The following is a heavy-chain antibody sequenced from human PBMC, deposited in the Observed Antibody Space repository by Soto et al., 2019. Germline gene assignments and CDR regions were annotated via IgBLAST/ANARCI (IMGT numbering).Heavy chain of an antibody. J-gene: IGHJ2*01. CDR2: INGYNGDA. CDR1: GYTFSNYG. V-gene: IGHV1-18*01. CDR3: ARYLRSTDYYFDL. D-gene: IGHD2-2*01. Sequence: QVQLVQSGGEVKNAGASVKVSCKASGYTFSNYGISWVRQAPGQGLEWMGWINGYNGDANYAQNLQGRVTVTTDTSTNTVYMEVRSLRFDDTAFYYCARYLRSTDYYFDLWGRGTLSLSPQ.